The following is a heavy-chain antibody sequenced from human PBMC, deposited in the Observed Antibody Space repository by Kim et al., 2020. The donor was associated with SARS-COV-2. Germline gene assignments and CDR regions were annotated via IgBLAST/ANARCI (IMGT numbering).Heavy chain of an antibody. V-gene: IGHV3-49*02. CDR3: TRGSAVAGYAFDI. J-gene: IGHJ3*02. Sequence: YAASVKGRFTISRDDSKSIAYLQMNSLKTEDTAVYYCTRGSAVAGYAFDIWGQGTMVTVSS. D-gene: IGHD6-19*01.